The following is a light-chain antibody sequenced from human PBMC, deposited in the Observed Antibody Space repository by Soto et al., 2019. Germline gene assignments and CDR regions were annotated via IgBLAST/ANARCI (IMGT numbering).Light chain of an antibody. CDR1: QSFSSN. J-gene: IGKJ1*01. Sequence: IVMTQSPATLSVSPGERATLSCRASQSFSSNLAWYQQNPGQAPRLLIYGASTRDTGIPARFSGSGSGTEITLTIRRLQAEDFAVYYCQQYNNWPPWTFGQGTKVAIK. CDR3: QQYNNWPPWT. CDR2: GAS. V-gene: IGKV3-15*01.